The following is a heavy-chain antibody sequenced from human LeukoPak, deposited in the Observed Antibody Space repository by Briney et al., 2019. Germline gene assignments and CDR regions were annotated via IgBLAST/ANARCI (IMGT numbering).Heavy chain of an antibody. CDR3: ARDRSTVVTDTHGGFDP. J-gene: IGHJ5*02. CDR2: INPSGGST. CDR1: GYTFTSYG. V-gene: IGHV1-46*01. Sequence: ASVKVSCKASGYTFTSYGISWVRQAPGQGLEWMGIINPSGGSTSYAQKFQGRVTMTRDTSTSTVYMELSSLRSEDTAVYYCARDRSTVVTDTHGGFDPWGQGTLVTVSS. D-gene: IGHD4-23*01.